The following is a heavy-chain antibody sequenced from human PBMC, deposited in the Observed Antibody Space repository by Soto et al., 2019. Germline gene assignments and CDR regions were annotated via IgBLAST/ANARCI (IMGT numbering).Heavy chain of an antibody. CDR2: IDPSDSYT. CDR3: ARLQAAAGDNDLTFDY. J-gene: IGHJ4*02. V-gene: IGHV5-10-1*01. CDR1: GYSFTSYW. D-gene: IGHD6-13*01. Sequence: EVQLVPSGAEVKKPGESLRISCKGSGYSFTSYWISWVRQMPGKGLGWMGRIDPSDSYTNYSPSLQGHVIISADKSISTAYLQWSSLKASDTAMYYCARLQAAAGDNDLTFDYWGQGTLVTVSS.